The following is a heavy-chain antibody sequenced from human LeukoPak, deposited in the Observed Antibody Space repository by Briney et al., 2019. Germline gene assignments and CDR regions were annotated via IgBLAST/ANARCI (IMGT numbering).Heavy chain of an antibody. CDR1: GFTFTNVW. CDR2: ISYDGSNK. Sequence: GGSLRLSCAASGFTFTNVWMSWVRQAPGKGLEWVAVISYDGSNKYYADSVKGRFTISRDNSKNTLYLQMNSLRAEDTAVYYCARAAYASSSDSWGQGTLVTVSS. V-gene: IGHV3-30*03. J-gene: IGHJ4*02. CDR3: ARAAYASSSDS. D-gene: IGHD6-6*01.